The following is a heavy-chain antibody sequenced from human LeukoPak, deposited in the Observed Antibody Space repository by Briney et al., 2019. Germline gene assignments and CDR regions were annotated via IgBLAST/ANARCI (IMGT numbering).Heavy chain of an antibody. D-gene: IGHD3-16*02. CDR2: IIPIFGTA. Sequence: SVKVSCKASGGTFSSYAISWVRHAPGQGLEWMGRIIPIFGTANYAQKFQGRVTITTDESTSTAYMELSSLRSEDTAVYYCARDLRLGELSFAFDYWGQGTLVTVSS. J-gene: IGHJ4*02. V-gene: IGHV1-69*05. CDR1: GGTFSSYA. CDR3: ARDLRLGELSFAFDY.